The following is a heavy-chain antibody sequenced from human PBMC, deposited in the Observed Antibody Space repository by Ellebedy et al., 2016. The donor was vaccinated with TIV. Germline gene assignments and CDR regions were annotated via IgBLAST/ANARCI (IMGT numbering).Heavy chain of an antibody. CDR3: AQHRGLHDAFDI. J-gene: IGHJ3*02. V-gene: IGHV4-39*01. Sequence: MPSETLSLTCTVSGGSITSGRYYWGWIRQPPGKGLEWIGTVYYDGSTYYNPSLRSRVTISVDTSKNQFALKLTSGTAADTAVYYCAQHRGLHDAFDIWGQGTKVTVSS. CDR2: VYYDGST. CDR1: GGSITSGRYY.